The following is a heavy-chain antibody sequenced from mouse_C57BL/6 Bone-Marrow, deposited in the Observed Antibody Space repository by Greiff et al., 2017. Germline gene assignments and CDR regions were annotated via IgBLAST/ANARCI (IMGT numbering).Heavy chain of an antibody. CDR1: GYTFTSYT. J-gene: IGHJ4*01. Sequence: VKLMESGADLARPGASVKMSCKASGYTFTSYTMHWVKQRPGQGLEWIGYINPSSGYTKYNQKFKGKATLTADKSSSTAYMQLSSLTSEDAAAYYCARSIFITTVEDAMDYWGQGTSVTVSS. D-gene: IGHD1-1*01. CDR2: INPSSGYT. CDR3: ARSIFITTVEDAMDY. V-gene: IGHV1-4*01.